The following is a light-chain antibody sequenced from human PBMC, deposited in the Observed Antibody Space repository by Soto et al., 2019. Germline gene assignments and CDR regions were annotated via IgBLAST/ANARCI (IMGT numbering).Light chain of an antibody. CDR2: AAS. Sequence: DIQLTQSPSFLSASVGDRVTITCRASQGIRSYLAWYQQKPGKAPKLRIYAASTLQSGVPSRFSGSGSGTEFTLTISSLQPEDFATYYCQQLNSYPLSFGGGTKVEIK. V-gene: IGKV1-9*01. CDR3: QQLNSYPLS. J-gene: IGKJ4*01. CDR1: QGIRSY.